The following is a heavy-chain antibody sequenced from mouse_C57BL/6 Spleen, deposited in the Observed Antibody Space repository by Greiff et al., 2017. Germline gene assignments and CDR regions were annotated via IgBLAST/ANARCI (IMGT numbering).Heavy chain of an antibody. CDR2: IWSGGST. Sequence: VKVVESGPGLVQPSQSLSITCTVSGFSLTSYGVNWVRQPPGKGLEWLGVIWSGGSTDYNAAFISRLCISKDNSKSQVFFKMNSLQADDTAISYCSISGYFYAMDYWGQGTSVTVSS. J-gene: IGHJ4*01. D-gene: IGHD2-3*01. CDR1: GFSLTSYG. V-gene: IGHV2-4*01. CDR3: SISGYFYAMDY.